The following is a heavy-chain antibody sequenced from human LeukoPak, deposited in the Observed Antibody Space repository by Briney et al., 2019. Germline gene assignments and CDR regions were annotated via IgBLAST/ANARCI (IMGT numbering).Heavy chain of an antibody. J-gene: IGHJ4*02. CDR3: ARASTVAGPYFDY. D-gene: IGHD4-23*01. CDR2: IYYSGST. Sequence: SETLSLTCTVSGGSISSSSYYWGWIRQPPGKGLEWIGSIYYSGSTYYNPSLKSRVTISVDTSKNQFSLKLSSVTAADTAVYYCARASTVAGPYFDYWGQGTLVTVSS. CDR1: GGSISSSSYY. V-gene: IGHV4-39*01.